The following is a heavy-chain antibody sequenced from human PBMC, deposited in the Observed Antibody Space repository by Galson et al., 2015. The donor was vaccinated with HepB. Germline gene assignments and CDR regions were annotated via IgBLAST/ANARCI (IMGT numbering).Heavy chain of an antibody. CDR2: ISGDGDTT. D-gene: IGHD4-17*01. V-gene: IGHV3-30-3*01. CDR1: GFIFNNYA. Sequence: SLRLSCAASGFIFNNYALHWVRQAPGKGLEWVAIISGDGDTTYYADSVKGRFTISRDNSKNAVYLQMNSLRPEDTAVYYCAKDKAHYGSFDYWGQGILATVSS. J-gene: IGHJ4*02. CDR3: AKDKAHYGSFDY.